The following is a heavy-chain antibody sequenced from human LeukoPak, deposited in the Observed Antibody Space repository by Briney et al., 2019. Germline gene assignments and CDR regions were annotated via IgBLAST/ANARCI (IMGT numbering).Heavy chain of an antibody. Sequence: QTLSLTCAISGDSVSSNSVTWNWIRQSPSRGLEWLGRTYYRSTWYNDYAVSVRGRITVDPDTSKNQFSLHLNSVTPEDTAVYYCARRLTQYDCFDPWGQGILVTVSS. CDR2: TYYRSTWYN. J-gene: IGHJ5*02. V-gene: IGHV6-1*01. D-gene: IGHD2-2*01. CDR3: ARRLTQYDCFDP. CDR1: GDSVSSNSVT.